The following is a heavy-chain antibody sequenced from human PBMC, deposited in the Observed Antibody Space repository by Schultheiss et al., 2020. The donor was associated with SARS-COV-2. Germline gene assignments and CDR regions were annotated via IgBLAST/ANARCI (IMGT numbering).Heavy chain of an antibody. D-gene: IGHD5-24*01. V-gene: IGHV1-18*04. Sequence: ASVKVSCKASGYTFLNYGISWVRQAPGQGLEWMGWISSYNGNTNYAQKIQGRVIMTTDTSTSTAYMELRSLRSDDTAVYYCARDERWLQFVYFQHWGQGTLVTVSS. CDR3: ARDERWLQFVYFQH. J-gene: IGHJ1*01. CDR1: GYTFLNYG. CDR2: ISSYNGNT.